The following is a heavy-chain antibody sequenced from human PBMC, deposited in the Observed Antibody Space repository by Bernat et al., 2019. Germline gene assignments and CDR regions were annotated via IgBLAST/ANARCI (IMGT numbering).Heavy chain of an antibody. Sequence: QVQLVQSGAEVKKPGASVKVSCKASGYTFTSYGISWVRQAPGQGLEWMGWISAYNGNTNYAQKLQDRVTMTTDTSTSTAYMELRSLRSDDTAVYYCARDAPGEQQLGRAVYYYYGMDVWGQGTTVTVSS. CDR3: ARDAPGEQQLGRAVYYYYGMDV. CDR2: ISAYNGNT. CDR1: GYTFTSYG. D-gene: IGHD6-13*01. V-gene: IGHV1-18*01. J-gene: IGHJ6*02.